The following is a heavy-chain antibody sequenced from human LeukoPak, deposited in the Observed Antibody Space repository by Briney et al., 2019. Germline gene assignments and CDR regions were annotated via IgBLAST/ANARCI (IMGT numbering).Heavy chain of an antibody. CDR3: ARESAGVYVPEYYFDY. J-gene: IGHJ4*02. Sequence: ASVKVSCKASGYTFTSYAMHWVRQAPGQRLEWMGRINAGNGNTKYSQEFQGRVTITRDTPASTAYMELSSLRSEDMAVYYCARESAGVYVPEYYFDYWGQGTLVTVSS. CDR1: GYTFTSYA. CDR2: INAGNGNT. V-gene: IGHV1-3*03. D-gene: IGHD2-8*01.